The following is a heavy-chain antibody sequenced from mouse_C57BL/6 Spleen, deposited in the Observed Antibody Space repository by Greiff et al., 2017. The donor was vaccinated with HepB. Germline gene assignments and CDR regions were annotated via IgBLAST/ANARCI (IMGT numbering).Heavy chain of an antibody. D-gene: IGHD1-1*01. Sequence: VQLQQSGAELVRLGASVKLSCKASGYTFTAYTLHWVKQRSGRGLGGCGWFFPGSGSIKYNEKFKDKATLTADKSSSTVYMELSRLTSEDSAVYFCARHGSTVVASFDYWGQGTTLTVSS. J-gene: IGHJ2*01. CDR3: ARHGSTVVASFDY. V-gene: IGHV1-62-2*01. CDR2: FFPGSGSI. CDR1: GYTFTAYT.